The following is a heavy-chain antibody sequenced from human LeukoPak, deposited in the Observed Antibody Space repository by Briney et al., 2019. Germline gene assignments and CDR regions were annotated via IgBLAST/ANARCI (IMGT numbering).Heavy chain of an antibody. CDR2: ISYDGSNK. J-gene: IGHJ3*02. Sequence: GGSLRLSCAASGFTFSSYGMHWVRQAPGKGLEWVAVISYDGSNKYYADSVKGRFTISRDNSKNTLYLQMNSLRAEDTAVYYCAKDSAVAGLFHDAFDIWGQGTMVTVSS. D-gene: IGHD6-19*01. CDR1: GFTFSSYG. V-gene: IGHV3-30*18. CDR3: AKDSAVAGLFHDAFDI.